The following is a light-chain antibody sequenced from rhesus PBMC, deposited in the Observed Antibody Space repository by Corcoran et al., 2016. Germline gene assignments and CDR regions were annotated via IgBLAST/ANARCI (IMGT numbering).Light chain of an antibody. Sequence: DIQMTQSPSSLSASVGDTVTITCRASQSISSWLDWYQQKPGKAPKLLIYKASSLQIGVPSRFSGSGSGTDFTLTISSLQPDDFATYYCLQYNSSPSSFGPGTKVEIK. J-gene: IGKJ2*01. CDR3: LQYNSSPSS. V-gene: IGKV1-22*01. CDR1: QSISSW. CDR2: KAS.